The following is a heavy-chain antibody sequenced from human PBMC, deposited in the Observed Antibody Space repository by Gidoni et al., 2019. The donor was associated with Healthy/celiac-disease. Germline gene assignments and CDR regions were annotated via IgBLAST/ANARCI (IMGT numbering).Heavy chain of an antibody. J-gene: IGHJ4*02. Sequence: QVQLVQSGAEVKKHGASVKVSCKASGYTFTSYYMHWVRQAPGQGLEWMGIINPSGGSTSYAQKFQGRVTMTRDTSTSTVYMELSSLRSEDTAVYYCASWGIAARPFDYWGQGTLVTVSS. V-gene: IGHV1-46*01. D-gene: IGHD6-6*01. CDR1: GYTFTSYY. CDR2: INPSGGST. CDR3: ASWGIAARPFDY.